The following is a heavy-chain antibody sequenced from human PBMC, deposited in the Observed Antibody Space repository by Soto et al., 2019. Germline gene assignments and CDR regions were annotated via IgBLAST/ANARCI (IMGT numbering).Heavy chain of an antibody. CDR3: ARHMPPRDYYDSSASFDY. V-gene: IGHV4-39*01. Sequence: QLQLQESGPGLVKPSETLSLTCTVSGGSISSSSYYWGWIRQPPGKGLEWIGSIYYSGSTYYNPSLKSRVTTSVDTSKTQFSLKLSSVPAADTAVYYCARHMPPRDYYDSSASFDYWGQGTLVTVSS. D-gene: IGHD3-22*01. J-gene: IGHJ4*02. CDR2: IYYSGST. CDR1: GGSISSSSYY.